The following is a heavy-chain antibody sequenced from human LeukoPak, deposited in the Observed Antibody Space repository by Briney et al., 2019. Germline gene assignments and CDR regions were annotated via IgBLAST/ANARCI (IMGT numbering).Heavy chain of an antibody. D-gene: IGHD6-19*01. CDR1: GGSFSGYY. J-gene: IGHJ1*01. CDR2: INHSGST. CDR3: ARESRDPVAGIEYFQH. Sequence: PSETLSLTCAVYGGSFSGYYWSWIGQPPGKGLEWIGEINHSGSTNYNPSLKSRVTISVDTSKNQYSLKLSSVTAADTAVYYCARESRDPVAGIEYFQHWGQGTLVTVSS. V-gene: IGHV4-34*01.